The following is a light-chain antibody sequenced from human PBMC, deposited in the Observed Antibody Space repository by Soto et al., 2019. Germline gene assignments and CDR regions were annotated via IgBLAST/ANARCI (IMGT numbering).Light chain of an antibody. J-gene: IGKJ1*01. CDR1: QSVSSSY. Sequence: EIVLTQSPGTLSLSPGERATLSCRASQSVSSSYLAWYQQKFGQAPRLLIYDASRRATGIPERFSGSGSGTDFTLTINRLEPEDFAVYYCQQYGSSPTFGLGTKVDIK. CDR3: QQYGSSPT. V-gene: IGKV3-20*01. CDR2: DAS.